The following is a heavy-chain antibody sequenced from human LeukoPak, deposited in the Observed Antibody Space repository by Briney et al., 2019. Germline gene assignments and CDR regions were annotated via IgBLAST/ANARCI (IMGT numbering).Heavy chain of an antibody. CDR3: ARDGLAYYYESSGYYPHDAFDI. V-gene: IGHV4-38-2*02. D-gene: IGHD3-22*01. CDR1: GHSISSGYY. Sequence: PSETLSLTCTVSGHSISSGYYWGWIRQPPGKGLEWIGSIYYSGSTYYNPSLKSRVTISVDTSKNQFSLKLSSVTAADTAVYYCARDGLAYYYESSGYYPHDAFDIWGQGTMVTVSS. J-gene: IGHJ3*02. CDR2: IYYSGST.